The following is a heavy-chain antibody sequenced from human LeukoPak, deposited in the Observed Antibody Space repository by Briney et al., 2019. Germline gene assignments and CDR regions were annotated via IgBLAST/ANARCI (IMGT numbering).Heavy chain of an antibody. CDR3: ARREMPTNSFDY. Sequence: GGSLRLSCAASGFTFSSYAMSWGRQAPGKGLEWVSGISGSGGSTYYADSVKGRFTISRDNSKNTLYLQMNSLRAADTAIYYCARREMPTNSFDYWGQGTLVTVSS. CDR2: ISGSGGST. D-gene: IGHD5-24*01. V-gene: IGHV3-23*01. CDR1: GFTFSSYA. J-gene: IGHJ4*02.